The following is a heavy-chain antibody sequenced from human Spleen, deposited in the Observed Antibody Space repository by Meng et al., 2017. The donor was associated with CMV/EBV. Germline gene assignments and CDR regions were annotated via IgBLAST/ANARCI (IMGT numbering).Heavy chain of an antibody. V-gene: IGHV1-8*01. CDR1: CD. CDR3: ARAICHHAFWSDYYSFHFDY. Sequence: CDFIWVRQATGRGREWLGWVNASSGKTGFGGKFHDSVTITRNTPLSAVYMELSVLRSEDSVVYYCARAICHHAFWSDYYSFHFDYWGQGTLVTVSS. J-gene: IGHJ4*02. CDR2: VNASSGKT. D-gene: IGHD3-3*01.